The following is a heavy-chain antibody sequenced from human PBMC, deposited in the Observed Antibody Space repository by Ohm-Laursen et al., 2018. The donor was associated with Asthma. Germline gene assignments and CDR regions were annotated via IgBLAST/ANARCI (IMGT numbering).Heavy chain of an antibody. CDR1: GFTFSSYA. J-gene: IGHJ4*02. D-gene: IGHD3-3*02. CDR2: ISFDGINQ. V-gene: IGHV3-30*18. CDR3: AKDLEKTIFGVVINPFDS. Sequence: SLRLSCAASGFTFSSYAMHWVRQAPGKGLEWMTFISFDGINQYYADSVKGRLTISRDNSKNTLFLQMSSLRPEDTAVYYCAKDLEKTIFGVVINPFDSWGQGTLVTVSS.